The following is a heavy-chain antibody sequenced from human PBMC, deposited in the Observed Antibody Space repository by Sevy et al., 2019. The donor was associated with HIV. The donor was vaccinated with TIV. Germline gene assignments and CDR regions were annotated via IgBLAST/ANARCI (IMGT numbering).Heavy chain of an antibody. Sequence: SQTLSLTCAISGDSVSSNSAAWNWIRQSPSRCLEWLGRTYYRSKWYNDYAVHVKSRITINPDTSRNQFSLQLNSVTPADTAVYYCARRSSWYIGDWLDPWGQGTLVTVSS. CDR3: ARRSSWYIGDWLDP. J-gene: IGHJ5*02. V-gene: IGHV6-1*01. CDR1: GDSVSSNSAA. D-gene: IGHD6-13*01. CDR2: TYYRSKWYN.